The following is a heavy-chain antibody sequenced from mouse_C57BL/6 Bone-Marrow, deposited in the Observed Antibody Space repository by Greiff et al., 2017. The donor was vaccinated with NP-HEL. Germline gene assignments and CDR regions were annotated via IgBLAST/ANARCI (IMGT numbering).Heavy chain of an antibody. J-gene: IGHJ3*01. CDR3: ARVGYYDYPAWFAY. CDR2: INPSTGGT. Sequence: EVKLMESGPELVKPGASVKISCKASGYSFTGYYMNWVKQSPEKSLEWIGEINPSTGGTTYNQKFKAKATLTVDKSSSTAYMQLKSLTSEDSAVYYCARVGYYDYPAWFAYWGQGTLVTVSA. D-gene: IGHD2-4*01. V-gene: IGHV1-42*01. CDR1: GYSFTGYY.